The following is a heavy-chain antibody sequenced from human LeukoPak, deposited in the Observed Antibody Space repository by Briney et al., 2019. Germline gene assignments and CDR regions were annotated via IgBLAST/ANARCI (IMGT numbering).Heavy chain of an antibody. J-gene: IGHJ4*02. D-gene: IGHD1-26*01. CDR1: GGSISNYY. CDR2: IYNSGRT. Sequence: PSETLSLTCTVSGGSISNYYWSWIRQPPGKGLEWIGYIYNSGRTNYNPSLKSRVTISVDTSKNQFSLRLSSMTAADTAMYYCARQLDRSPWVDYWGQGTLVTVSS. CDR3: ARQLDRSPWVDY. V-gene: IGHV4-59*08.